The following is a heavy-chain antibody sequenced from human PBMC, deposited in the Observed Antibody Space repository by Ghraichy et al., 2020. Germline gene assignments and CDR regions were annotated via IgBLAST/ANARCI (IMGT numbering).Heavy chain of an antibody. CDR2: IYHSGST. CDR1: GGSISSSNW. V-gene: IGHV4-4*02. J-gene: IGHJ4*02. Sequence: SETLSLTCAVSGGSISSSNWWSWVRQPPGKGLEWIGEIYHSGSTNYNPSLKSRVTISVDKSKNQFSLKLSSVTAADTAVYYCARWGSSWFLNYFDYWGQGTLVTVSS. D-gene: IGHD6-13*01. CDR3: ARWGSSWFLNYFDY.